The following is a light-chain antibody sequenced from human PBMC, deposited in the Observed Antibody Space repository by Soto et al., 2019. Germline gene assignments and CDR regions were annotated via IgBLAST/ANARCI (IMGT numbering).Light chain of an antibody. CDR1: SSNIGSNY. CDR2: RNN. V-gene: IGLV1-47*01. J-gene: IGLJ2*01. CDR3: AAWDDSLSGVL. Sequence: QSVLTQPPSASGAPGQRVTISCSGSSSNIGSNYVYWYQQLPGTAPKLLIYRNNQRRSGVPDRFSGSKCGTSVSLAISGLRSEDEGNYYCAAWDDSLSGVLFGGGTQLTVL.